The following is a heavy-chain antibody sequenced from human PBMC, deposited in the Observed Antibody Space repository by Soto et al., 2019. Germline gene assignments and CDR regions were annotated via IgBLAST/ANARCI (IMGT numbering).Heavy chain of an antibody. CDR2: IYYSGST. V-gene: IGHV4-31*03. D-gene: IGHD3-10*01. CDR1: GGSISSGGYY. J-gene: IGHJ4*02. Sequence: QVQLQESGPGLVKPSQTLSLTCTVSGGSISSGGYYWSWIRQHPGKGLEWIGYIYYSGSTYYNPSLKSRVTISVDTSKNQFSLKLSSVTAADTAVYYCARSLWFGELLTEYYFDYWGQGTLVTVSS. CDR3: ARSLWFGELLTEYYFDY.